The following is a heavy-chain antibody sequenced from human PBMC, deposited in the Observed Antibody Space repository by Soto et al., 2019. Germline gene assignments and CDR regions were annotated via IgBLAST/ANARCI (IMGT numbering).Heavy chain of an antibody. Sequence: GWSLRLSCAVSGFTLRNYAMIWVRQAPGKGLEWVSGISSAGRTNYAESVKGRFTISRDNSKNSMYLQMNSLRAEDTAVYYCVRDGSSGWHFDSWGQGTMVTVSS. CDR3: VRDGSSGWHFDS. J-gene: IGHJ4*02. V-gene: IGHV3-23*01. CDR2: ISSAGRT. D-gene: IGHD6-19*01. CDR1: GFTLRNYA.